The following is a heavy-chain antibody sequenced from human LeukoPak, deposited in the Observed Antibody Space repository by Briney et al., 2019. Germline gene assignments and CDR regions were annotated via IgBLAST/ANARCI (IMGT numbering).Heavy chain of an antibody. CDR1: GGSFSGYY. J-gene: IGHJ5*02. CDR2: TNHSGST. V-gene: IGHV4-34*01. D-gene: IGHD3-22*01. Sequence: SETLSLTCAVYGGSFSGYYWSWIRQPPGKGLEWIGETNHSGSTNYNPSLKSRVTISVDTSKNQFSLKLSSVTAADTAVYYCARGLGPSMIVGVKFDPWGQGTLVTVSS. CDR3: ARGLGPSMIVGVKFDP.